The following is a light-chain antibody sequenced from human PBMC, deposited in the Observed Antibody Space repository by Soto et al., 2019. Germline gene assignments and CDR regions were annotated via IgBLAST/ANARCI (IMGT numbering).Light chain of an antibody. CDR1: QAISNY. CDR2: AAS. Sequence: DIQMTQSPSSLSASVGDRVTITCRASQAISNYLAWYQQKPGKVLTLLIYAASTLQSGVPSRFSGSGSGTDFTLTISSLQPEDAATYYCQKFNAVPTFGGGTKVEI. CDR3: QKFNAVPT. J-gene: IGKJ4*01. V-gene: IGKV1-27*01.